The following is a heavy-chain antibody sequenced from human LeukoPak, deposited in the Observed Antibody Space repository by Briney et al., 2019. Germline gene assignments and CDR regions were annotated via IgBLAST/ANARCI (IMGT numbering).Heavy chain of an antibody. D-gene: IGHD6-13*01. V-gene: IGHV3-11*04. CDR1: GFTFSDYY. Sequence: SGGSLRLSCAASGFTFSDYYMSWIRQAPGKGLEWVSYISSSGSTIYYADSVKGRFTISRDSAKNSLYLQMNSLRAEDTAVYYCARDVIAAAGDFDYWGQGTQVTVSS. CDR3: ARDVIAAAGDFDY. J-gene: IGHJ4*02. CDR2: ISSSGSTI.